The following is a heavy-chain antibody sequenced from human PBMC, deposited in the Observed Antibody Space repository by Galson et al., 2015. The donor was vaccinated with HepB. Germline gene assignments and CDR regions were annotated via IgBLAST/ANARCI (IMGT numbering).Heavy chain of an antibody. J-gene: IGHJ4*02. CDR3: ARDIAISGLDY. D-gene: IGHD2-21*01. V-gene: IGHV3-30*04. CDR2: TSYDDKTK. Sequence: SLRLSCAASGFTFSIEAMYWVRQAPDKGLEYVAATSYDDKTKYYADSVKGRFTISRDNSKNTLYLQMNSLRAEDTAVYYCARDIAISGLDYWGQGTLVTASS. CDR1: GFTFSIEA.